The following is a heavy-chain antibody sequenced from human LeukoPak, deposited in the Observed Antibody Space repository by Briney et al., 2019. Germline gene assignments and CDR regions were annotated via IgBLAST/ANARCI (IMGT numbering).Heavy chain of an antibody. Sequence: SETLSLTCTVSGGSISSGGYYWSWIRQHPGKGLEWIGYIYYSGSTYYNPSLKSRVTISVDTSKNQFSLKLSSVTAADTAVYYCARGDYGSGSSFDYWGQGTLVTVSS. CDR3: ARGDYGSGSSFDY. J-gene: IGHJ4*02. D-gene: IGHD3-10*01. CDR1: GGSISSGGYY. CDR2: IYYSGST. V-gene: IGHV4-31*03.